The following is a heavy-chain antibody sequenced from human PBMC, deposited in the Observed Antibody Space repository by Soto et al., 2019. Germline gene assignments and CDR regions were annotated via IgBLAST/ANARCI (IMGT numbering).Heavy chain of an antibody. CDR3: ASYRYDY. Sequence: PSQTLSLTCAISGDSISSNIAAWNWIRQSPSRGFEWLGMIYYRSRWYHDYSVSVRIRIIINPDTSKNQVSLQLNSLTSDDTAVYYCASYRYDYWGQGTVVTVSS. CDR2: IYYRSRWYH. D-gene: IGHD4-4*01. CDR1: GDSISSNIAA. V-gene: IGHV6-1*01. J-gene: IGHJ4*02.